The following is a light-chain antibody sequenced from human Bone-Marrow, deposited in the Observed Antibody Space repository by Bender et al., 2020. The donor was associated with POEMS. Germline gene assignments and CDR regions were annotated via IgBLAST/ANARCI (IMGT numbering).Light chain of an antibody. CDR2: EDD. V-gene: IGLV3-1*01. CDR1: QLGDQY. Sequence: VSVSPGHTANITCSGDQLGDQYASWYQLKPGQFPVLVIYEDDKRPSGIPERFSGSNSGNTATLTISRVEAGDEVDYYCQLWHSRSQREVVFGGGTKLTVL. J-gene: IGLJ2*01. CDR3: QLWHSRSQREVV.